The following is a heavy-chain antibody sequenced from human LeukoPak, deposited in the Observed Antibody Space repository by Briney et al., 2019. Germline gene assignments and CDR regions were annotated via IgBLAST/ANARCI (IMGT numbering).Heavy chain of an antibody. J-gene: IGHJ6*02. CDR2: ISGSGGST. Sequence: GGSLRLSCAASGFTFSSYAMTWVRQAPGKGLEWVSAISGSGGSTYYADSVKGRFTISRDNSKNTLYLQMNSLRAEDTAVYYCAKDLWFGNNYYYYGMDVWGQGTTVTVSS. CDR3: AKDLWFGNNYYYYGMDV. CDR1: GFTFSSYA. D-gene: IGHD3-10*01. V-gene: IGHV3-23*01.